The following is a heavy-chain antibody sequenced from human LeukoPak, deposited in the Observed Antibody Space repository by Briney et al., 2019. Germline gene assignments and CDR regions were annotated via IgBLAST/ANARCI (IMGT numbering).Heavy chain of an antibody. V-gene: IGHV4-4*07. D-gene: IGHD6-19*01. J-gene: IGHJ4*02. CDR3: AREQWLAFDY. CDR1: GGSISNYY. Sequence: KPSETLSLTCTVSGGSISNYYWSWIRQPAGKGLEWIGRIYTNWTTYYSPPLKSRVTMSVDTSKNQFSLKLSSVTAADTAVYYCAREQWLAFDYWGQGTLVTVPS. CDR2: IYTNWTT.